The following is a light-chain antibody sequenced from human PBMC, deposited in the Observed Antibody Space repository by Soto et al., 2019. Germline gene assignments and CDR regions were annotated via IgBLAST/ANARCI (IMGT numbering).Light chain of an antibody. J-gene: IGLJ1*01. Sequence: ELAQPLSVSVALGQTARITCGGNKIGSKNVQWYQQKPGQAPVLVIYRDFNRPSGIPERFSGSNSGNTATLTISRAQAGDEADYYCQVWDSSAVFGTGTKVTVL. CDR2: RDF. CDR1: KIGSKN. CDR3: QVWDSSAV. V-gene: IGLV3-9*01.